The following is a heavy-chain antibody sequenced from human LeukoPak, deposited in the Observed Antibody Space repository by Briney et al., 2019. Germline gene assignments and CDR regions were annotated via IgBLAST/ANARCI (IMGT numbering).Heavy chain of an antibody. J-gene: IGHJ4*02. Sequence: GGSLRLSCAASGFTFNTYSMNWVRQAPGEGLEWVSSISDNSNYIYYSDSVKGRFTISRDNSKNTLYLQMNSLRAEDTAVFYCAKLIGEPSLWGQGTLVTVSS. CDR3: AKLIGEPSL. CDR1: GFTFNTYS. D-gene: IGHD1-26*01. CDR2: ISDNSNYI. V-gene: IGHV3-21*04.